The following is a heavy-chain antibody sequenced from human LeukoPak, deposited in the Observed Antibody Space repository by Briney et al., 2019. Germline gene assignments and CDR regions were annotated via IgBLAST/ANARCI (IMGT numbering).Heavy chain of an antibody. Sequence: SETLSLTXXXXXGSISXSSYYWGWIRQPPGKGLEWIGSIYYSGSTYYNPSLKSRVTISVDTSKNQFSLKLSSVTAADTAVYYCARQGLLWGQGTLVTVYS. V-gene: IGHV4-39*01. CDR3: ARQGLL. CDR1: XGSISXSSYY. D-gene: IGHD2-15*01. CDR2: IYYSGST. J-gene: IGHJ4*02.